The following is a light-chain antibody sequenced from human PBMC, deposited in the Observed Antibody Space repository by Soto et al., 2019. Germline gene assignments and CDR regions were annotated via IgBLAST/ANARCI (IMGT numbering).Light chain of an antibody. Sequence: QSALTQPRSVSGSPGQSVTISCTGTSSDVGGYNYVSWYQQHPGKAPKLMIYDVSERPSGVPDRFSGSKFGNTASLTISGLQAEDEADYYCCSYAGTYIPFGTGTKVTVL. J-gene: IGLJ1*01. CDR3: CSYAGTYIP. V-gene: IGLV2-11*01. CDR2: DVS. CDR1: SSDVGGYNY.